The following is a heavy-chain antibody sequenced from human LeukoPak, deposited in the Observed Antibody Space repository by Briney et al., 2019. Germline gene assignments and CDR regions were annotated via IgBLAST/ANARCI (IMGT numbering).Heavy chain of an antibody. CDR2: LYGDGST. CDR1: GFTVSSNY. CDR3: ARDPALWSGEGTAD. Sequence: GSLRLSCAASGFTVSSNYTSWVRQAPGKGLEWVSFLYGDGSTYYADSVKGRFAISRDNFKNTLYLQMNSLRAEDTAVYYCARDPALWSGEGTADWGQGTLVTVSS. V-gene: IGHV3-53*01. J-gene: IGHJ4*02. D-gene: IGHD3-10*01.